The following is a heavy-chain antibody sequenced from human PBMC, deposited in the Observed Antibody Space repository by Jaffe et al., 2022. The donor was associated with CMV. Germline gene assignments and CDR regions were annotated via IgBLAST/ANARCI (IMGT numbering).Heavy chain of an antibody. J-gene: IGHJ4*02. D-gene: IGHD3-3*01. V-gene: IGHV3-49*05. CDR2: IRSHTYGGTI. CDR3: ARYFRIGSNAY. CDR1: GFTFSDYA. Sequence: EVQLVESGGGLVKPGRSLTLSCTTSGFTFSDYAINWFRQAPGKGLEWVGFIRSHTYGGTIEYAASVRGRFLISRDDSADIAYLQMNSLKSEDTGIYYCARYFRIGSNAYWGQGTLVTVSS.